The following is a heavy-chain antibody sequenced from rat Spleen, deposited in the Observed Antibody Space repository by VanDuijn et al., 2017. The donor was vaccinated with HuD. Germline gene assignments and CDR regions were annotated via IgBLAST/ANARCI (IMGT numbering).Heavy chain of an antibody. CDR1: GFTFNSYG. V-gene: IGHV5-22*01. Sequence: EVQLVESGGGLVQPGRSMKLSCAASGFTFNSYGMAWVRQAPKKGLEWVASIKYGDFTPYYGESVMSRFTISRENAKNTLYLQMNSLRSDDTATYYCTRGGNYDYDHWGQGLMVTVSS. CDR2: IKYGDFTP. J-gene: IGHJ2*01. CDR3: TRGGNYDYDH. D-gene: IGHD1-10*01.